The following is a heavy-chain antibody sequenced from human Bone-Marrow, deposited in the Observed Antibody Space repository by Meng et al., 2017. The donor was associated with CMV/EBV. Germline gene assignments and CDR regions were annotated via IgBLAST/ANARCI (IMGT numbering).Heavy chain of an antibody. CDR1: GFTFSSYA. V-gene: IGHV3-30*04. D-gene: IGHD2-2*01. J-gene: IGHJ3*02. CDR2: ISYDGSNK. Sequence: SCAASGFTFSSYAMHWVRQAPGKGLEWVAVISYDGSNKYYADSVKGRFTISRDNSKNTLYLQMNSLRAEDTAVYYCARGWAWYQLPGGDAFDIWGQGKMVTVSS. CDR3: ARGWAWYQLPGGDAFDI.